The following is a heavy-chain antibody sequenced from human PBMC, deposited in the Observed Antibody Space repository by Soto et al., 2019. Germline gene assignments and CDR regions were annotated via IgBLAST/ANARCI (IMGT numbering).Heavy chain of an antibody. CDR1: GFTFSSYA. Sequence: EVQLLESGGGLVQPGGSLRLSCAASGFTFSSYAMRWVRQAPVKGLEWVSAISGSGGSTYYADSVKGRFTISRDNSQTPLHLQMNCLRAEDTAVYHCASRGSGSYYDYWGQGTLVTVSS. J-gene: IGHJ4*02. V-gene: IGHV3-23*01. CDR3: ASRGSGSYYDY. D-gene: IGHD1-26*01. CDR2: ISGSGGST.